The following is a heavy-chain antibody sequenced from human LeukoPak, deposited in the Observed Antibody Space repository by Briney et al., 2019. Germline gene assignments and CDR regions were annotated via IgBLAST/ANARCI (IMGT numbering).Heavy chain of an antibody. V-gene: IGHV5-51*01. CDR3: ARLGLYYYGSGSYPPPDY. CDR2: IYPGDSDT. CDR1: GYSFTSYW. J-gene: IGHJ4*02. D-gene: IGHD3-10*01. Sequence: KGGESLKISCKGSGYSFTSYWIGWVRQMPGKGLEWMGIIYPGDSDTRYSPSFQGQVTISADKSISTAYLQWSSLKASDTAMYYCARLGLYYYGSGSYPPPDYWGQGTLVTVSS.